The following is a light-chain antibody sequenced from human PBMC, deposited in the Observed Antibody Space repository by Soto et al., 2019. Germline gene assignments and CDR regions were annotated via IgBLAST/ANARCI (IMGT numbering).Light chain of an antibody. J-gene: IGKJ5*01. V-gene: IGKV1-9*01. CDR2: AAS. Sequence: DIQLTQSPSFLSASVGDRVTITCRASQDINTYLAWYQQKPGKAPKLLIFAASTLQNGGPSRFSGSGSGTELTVTITSLQPEDFSTYYWQQRKSYPITFGQGTRLEIK. CDR1: QDINTY. CDR3: QQRKSYPIT.